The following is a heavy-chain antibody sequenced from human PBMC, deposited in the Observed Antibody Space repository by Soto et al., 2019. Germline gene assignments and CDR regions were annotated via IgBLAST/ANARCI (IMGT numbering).Heavy chain of an antibody. D-gene: IGHD3-22*01. J-gene: IGHJ5*02. V-gene: IGHV4-31*03. Sequence: PSETLSLTCTVSGGSISSGSYYWSWIRQHPGKGLEWIGYIYYSGSSYYNPSLKSRVTISVDTSKNQFSLKLSSVTAADTAVYYCARGHYDSTEILNWFDPWCQGTLVTVSS. CDR2: IYYSGSS. CDR1: GGSISSGSYY. CDR3: ARGHYDSTEILNWFDP.